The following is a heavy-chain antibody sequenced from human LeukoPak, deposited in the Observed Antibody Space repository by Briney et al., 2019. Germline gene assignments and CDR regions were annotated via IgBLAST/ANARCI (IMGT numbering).Heavy chain of an antibody. CDR2: ISAYNGNT. J-gene: IGHJ6*02. CDR1: GYTFTSYG. D-gene: IGHD2-2*01. V-gene: IGHV1-18*01. Sequence: ASVKVSCKASGYTFTSYGFSWVRQAPGQGLEWMGWISAYNGNTNYAQKLQGRVTMTTDTSTSTAYMELRSLRSDDTAVYYCARDIVVVPAARESVGYYYYGMDVWGQGTTVTVSS. CDR3: ARDIVVVPAARESVGYYYYGMDV.